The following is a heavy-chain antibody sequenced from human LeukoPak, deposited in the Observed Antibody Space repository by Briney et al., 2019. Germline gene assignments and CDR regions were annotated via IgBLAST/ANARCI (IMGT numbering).Heavy chain of an antibody. CDR1: GFTFSSYS. CDR3: ARDSDCSGGSCYADFDY. CDR2: ISSSSSYI. D-gene: IGHD2-15*01. Sequence: GGSLRLSCAASGFTFSSYSMNWVRQAPGKGLEWVSSISSSSSYIYYADSAKGRFTISRDNAKNSLYLQMNSLRAEDTAVYYCARDSDCSGGSCYADFDYWGQGTLVTVSS. V-gene: IGHV3-21*01. J-gene: IGHJ4*02.